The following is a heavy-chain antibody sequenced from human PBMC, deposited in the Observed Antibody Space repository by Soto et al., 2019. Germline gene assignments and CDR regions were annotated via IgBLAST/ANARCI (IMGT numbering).Heavy chain of an antibody. J-gene: IGHJ5*01. CDR3: ATYAHLTFAS. D-gene: IGHD3-10*01. CDR1: GFTFSNYW. Sequence: EVQLVESGGGLVQPGGSLRLSCAASGFTFSNYWMSWVRQAPGKGPEWVANIKQDGSEKNYVDSVEGRFTISRDIAKNPVYLQMNSLRAEDTAVYYCATYAHLTFASWGQGTLVSVSS. V-gene: IGHV3-7*01. CDR2: IKQDGSEK.